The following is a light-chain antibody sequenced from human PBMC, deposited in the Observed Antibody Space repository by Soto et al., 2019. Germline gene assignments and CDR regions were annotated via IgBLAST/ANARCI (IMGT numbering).Light chain of an antibody. CDR3: QQYNSYSYT. J-gene: IGKJ2*01. CDR1: QSINNW. V-gene: IGKV1-5*03. Sequence: DFQMTQSPSTLSASVGDIVAITCRASQSINNWLAWYQQKPGKAPKLLIYEASNLQSGVPSRFSGSGSGTEFILTISSLQPDDFATYYCQQYNSYSYTFGQGTKLEI. CDR2: EAS.